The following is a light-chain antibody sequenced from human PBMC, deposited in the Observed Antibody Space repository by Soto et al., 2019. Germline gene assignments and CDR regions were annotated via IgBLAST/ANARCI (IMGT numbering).Light chain of an antibody. CDR3: QQRSNWPIT. CDR2: GAS. J-gene: IGKJ5*01. CDR1: QSVSSN. V-gene: IGKV3-11*01. Sequence: EILMTQSPATLSVSPGERATLSCRASQSVSSNLAWYQQKPGQSPRLLIYGASNRDTGIPARFSGGGSGTDFTLTISRLEPEDFEVYYCQQRSNWPITFGQGTRLEIK.